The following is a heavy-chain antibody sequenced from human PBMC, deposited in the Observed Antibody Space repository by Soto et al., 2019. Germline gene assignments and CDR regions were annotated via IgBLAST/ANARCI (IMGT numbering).Heavy chain of an antibody. CDR3: ARDRVFYDSSGYWTSDAFDI. J-gene: IGHJ3*02. Sequence: SQTHPLSYTVSGGYISSGGYSSSWIRKHPGKGLEWIGYIYYSGSTYYNPSLKSRVTISVDTSKNQFSLKLSSVTAADTAVYYCARDRVFYDSSGYWTSDAFDIWGQGTMVTVSS. CDR2: IYYSGST. D-gene: IGHD3-22*01. CDR1: GGYISSGGYS. V-gene: IGHV4-31*03.